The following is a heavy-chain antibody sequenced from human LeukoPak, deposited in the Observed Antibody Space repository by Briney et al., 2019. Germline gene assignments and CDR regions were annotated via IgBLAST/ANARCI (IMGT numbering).Heavy chain of an antibody. D-gene: IGHD4-17*01. Sequence: PSETLSLTCTVSSGSISTSNYYWGWVRQPPGKALEWIGNIFYSGSTNYNPSPKSRVTISVDTSKNQFSLKLSSVTAADTAVYYCARIRLLRNGWFDPWGQGTLVTVSS. CDR1: SGSISTSNYY. CDR2: IFYSGST. V-gene: IGHV4-61*05. J-gene: IGHJ5*02. CDR3: ARIRLLRNGWFDP.